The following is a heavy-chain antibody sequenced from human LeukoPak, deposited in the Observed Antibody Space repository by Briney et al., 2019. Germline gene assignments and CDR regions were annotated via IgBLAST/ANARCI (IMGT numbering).Heavy chain of an antibody. Sequence: PSETLSLTCTVSGGSISSSSYYWGWIRQPPGKGLEWIGSIYYSGSTYYNPSLKSRVTISVDTSKNQFSLKLSSVTAADTAVYYCARERPTYYYDSSGTDYWGQGTLVTVSS. D-gene: IGHD3-22*01. CDR3: ARERPTYYYDSSGTDY. J-gene: IGHJ4*02. CDR1: GGSISSSSYY. V-gene: IGHV4-39*01. CDR2: IYYSGST.